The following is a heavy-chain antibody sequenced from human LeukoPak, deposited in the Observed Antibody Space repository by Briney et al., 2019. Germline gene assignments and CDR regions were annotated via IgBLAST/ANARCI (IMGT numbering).Heavy chain of an antibody. J-gene: IGHJ4*02. V-gene: IGHV3-23*01. Sequence: GGSLRLSCAASGFTFSNYAMNWVRQAPGKGLEWVSGISGSGTSTYYADSMKGRFTISRDNSKNTLHLQMDSLRAEDTAVYYCAKSWDFDWLLSYWGQGTLVTVSS. D-gene: IGHD3-9*01. CDR1: GFTFSNYA. CDR2: ISGSGTST. CDR3: AKSWDFDWLLSY.